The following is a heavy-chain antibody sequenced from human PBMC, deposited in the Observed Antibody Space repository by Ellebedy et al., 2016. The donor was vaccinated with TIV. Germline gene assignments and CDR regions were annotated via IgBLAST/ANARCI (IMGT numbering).Heavy chain of an antibody. Sequence: SLKISCAASGFTFDDYAMHWVRQAPGKGLEWVSGISWNSGSIGYADSVKGRFTISRDNAKNSLYLQMNSLRAEDTALYYCAKDMAYYYDSSGYGDAFDIWGQGTMVTVSS. CDR3: AKDMAYYYDSSGYGDAFDI. D-gene: IGHD3-22*01. CDR2: ISWNSGSI. CDR1: GFTFDDYA. J-gene: IGHJ3*02. V-gene: IGHV3-9*01.